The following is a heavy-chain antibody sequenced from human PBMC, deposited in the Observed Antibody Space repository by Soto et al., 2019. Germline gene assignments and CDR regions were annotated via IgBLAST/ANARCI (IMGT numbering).Heavy chain of an antibody. V-gene: IGHV1-8*02. CDR1: GYIFTTYE. Sequence: QVQLVQSGAEVKEPGASVKVSCKASGYIFTTYEINWVRQATGQGLEWMGWMNPNSGNRGYVQKFEGRVTMTRDTSINTAYMELHSLLSEDTAVYYCARALGPYVLSAVAYWGQGTLVTVSS. CDR3: ARALGPYVLSAVAY. CDR2: MNPNSGNR. D-gene: IGHD3-16*01. J-gene: IGHJ4*02.